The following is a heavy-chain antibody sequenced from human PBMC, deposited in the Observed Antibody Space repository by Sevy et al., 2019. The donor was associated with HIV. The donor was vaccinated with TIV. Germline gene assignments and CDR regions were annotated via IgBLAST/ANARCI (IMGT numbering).Heavy chain of an antibody. Sequence: CGFLRLSCAASGFTFSSYAMSWVRQAPGKGLERVSAISGSGGSTYYADSVKGRFTISRYNSKNTLYLQMNSLRAEDTAVYYCAKHRGYYDSSGYSLDYWGQGTLVIVSS. V-gene: IGHV3-23*01. J-gene: IGHJ4*02. CDR2: ISGSGGST. D-gene: IGHD3-22*01. CDR1: GFTFSSYA. CDR3: AKHRGYYDSSGYSLDY.